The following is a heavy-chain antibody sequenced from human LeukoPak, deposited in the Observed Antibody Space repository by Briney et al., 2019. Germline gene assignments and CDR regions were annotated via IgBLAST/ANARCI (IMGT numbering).Heavy chain of an antibody. CDR2: ISSNGGST. CDR1: GFTFSSYA. CDR3: ARSLGYYDY. Sequence: PGGSLRLSCATSGFTFSSYAMAWVRQAPGKGLEYVSSISSNGGSTYYGNSVKGRLTISRDNSKNTLYLQMDTLTPEDMGVYYCARSLGYYDYWGQGTLVTVSS. V-gene: IGHV3-64*01. D-gene: IGHD3-22*01. J-gene: IGHJ4*02.